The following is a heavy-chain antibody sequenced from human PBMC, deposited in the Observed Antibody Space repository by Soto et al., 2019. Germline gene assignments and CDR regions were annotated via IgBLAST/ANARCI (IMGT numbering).Heavy chain of an antibody. CDR3: GRDDYGIFPY. J-gene: IGHJ4*02. Sequence: GASVKVSCKASGYSFTDYYIHWVRQAPGQGLEWMGWIDPKNGGTVSAQRFQGRLNMTRDTSISTVYMDLSGLASDDTALYYCGRDDYGIFPYWGQGSLVTVSS. CDR1: GYSFTDYY. D-gene: IGHD3-10*01. CDR2: IDPKNGGT. V-gene: IGHV1-2*02.